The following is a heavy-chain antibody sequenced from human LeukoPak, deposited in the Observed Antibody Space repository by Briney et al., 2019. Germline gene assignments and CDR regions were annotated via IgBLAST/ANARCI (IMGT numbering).Heavy chain of an antibody. Sequence: PSETLSPTCTVSGGSISSYYWSWIRQPPGKGLEWIGYIYYSGSANYNPSLKSRVTISVDTSKNQFSLKLSSVTAADTAVYYCARSAVEMATIDFDYWGQGTLVTVSS. CDR2: IYYSGSA. CDR1: GGSISSYY. J-gene: IGHJ4*02. CDR3: ARSAVEMATIDFDY. D-gene: IGHD5-24*01. V-gene: IGHV4-59*01.